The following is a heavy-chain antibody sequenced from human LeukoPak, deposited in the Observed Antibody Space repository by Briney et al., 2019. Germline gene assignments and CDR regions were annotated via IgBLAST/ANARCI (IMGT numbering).Heavy chain of an antibody. CDR1: GGSISSGDYY. D-gene: IGHD4-17*01. Sequence: SETLSLTCTVSGGSISSGDYYWSWIRQPPGKGLEWIGYIYYSGSTNYNPSLKSRVTMSVDTSKNQFSLKLSSVTAADTAVYYCARDDDYGDYRSARDNWFDPWGQGTLVTVSS. J-gene: IGHJ5*02. CDR3: ARDDDYGDYRSARDNWFDP. V-gene: IGHV4-61*08. CDR2: IYYSGST.